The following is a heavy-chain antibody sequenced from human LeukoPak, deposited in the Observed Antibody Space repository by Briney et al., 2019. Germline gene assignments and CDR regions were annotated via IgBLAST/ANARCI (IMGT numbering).Heavy chain of an antibody. CDR1: GFTFSSYE. CDR3: AELGITMIGGV. CDR2: IYLDGSRA. Sequence: PGGSLRLSCAASGFTFSSYEMNWVRQAPGKGLEWVANIYLDGSRAYYVDSVKGRFTISRDNAKNSLFLQMNSLSAEDTAVYYCAELGITMIGGVWGKGATVTISS. V-gene: IGHV3-7*01. J-gene: IGHJ6*04. D-gene: IGHD3-10*02.